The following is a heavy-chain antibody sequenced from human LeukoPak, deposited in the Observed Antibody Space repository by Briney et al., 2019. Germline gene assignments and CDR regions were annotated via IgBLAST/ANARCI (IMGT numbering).Heavy chain of an antibody. Sequence: ASVKVSCKASGYTFTTYGTTWVRQAPGQGLEWMGWISAYNGDTNYAQKLQGRVTMTTDTSTSTAYMELRSLRSDDTAIYYCARGGSGSSTWFDPWGQGTLVTVSS. J-gene: IGHJ5*02. CDR2: ISAYNGDT. V-gene: IGHV1-18*01. CDR3: ARGGSGSSTWFDP. D-gene: IGHD6-6*01. CDR1: GYTFTTYG.